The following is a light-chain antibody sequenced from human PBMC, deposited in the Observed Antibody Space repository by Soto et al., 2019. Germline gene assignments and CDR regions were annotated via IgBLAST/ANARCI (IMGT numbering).Light chain of an antibody. CDR1: QVIRSY. V-gene: IGKV1-8*01. Sequence: AIRMTQSPSSLSASTGDRVTITCRASQVIRSYLAWDKXKPGKXTTIMIYAESXXHSGVQSXXSGTASGTDFTLTIRCLKSEDFATYYCQQYYSYPLTFGGGTKVDIK. CDR3: QQYYSYPLT. CDR2: AES. J-gene: IGKJ4*01.